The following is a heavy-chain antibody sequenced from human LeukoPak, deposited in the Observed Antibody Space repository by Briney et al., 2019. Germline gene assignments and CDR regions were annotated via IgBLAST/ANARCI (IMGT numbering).Heavy chain of an antibody. CDR1: GFTFSSYS. D-gene: IGHD6-13*01. J-gene: IGHJ3*02. V-gene: IGHV3-21*01. Sequence: KPGGSLRLSCAASGFTFSSYSMNWVRQAPGKGLEWVSSISSSSSYIYYADSVKGRFTISRDSAKNSLYLQMNSLRAEDTAVYYCARSSSSWYGDAFDIWGQGTMVTVSS. CDR3: ARSSSSWYGDAFDI. CDR2: ISSSSSYI.